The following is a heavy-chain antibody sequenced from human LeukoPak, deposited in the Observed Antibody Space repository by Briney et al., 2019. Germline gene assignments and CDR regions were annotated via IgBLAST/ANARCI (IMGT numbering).Heavy chain of an antibody. D-gene: IGHD3-10*01. J-gene: IGHJ4*02. Sequence: GGSLRLSCAASGFTFDNYAMHWVRQAPGKGLEWVSGISWNSGSIGYADSMKGRFTISRDNAKNSLYLQMNSLRAEDTALYYCTKDPYGSGSGGCFDYWGQGTLVTVSS. V-gene: IGHV3-9*01. CDR2: ISWNSGSI. CDR3: TKDPYGSGSGGCFDY. CDR1: GFTFDNYA.